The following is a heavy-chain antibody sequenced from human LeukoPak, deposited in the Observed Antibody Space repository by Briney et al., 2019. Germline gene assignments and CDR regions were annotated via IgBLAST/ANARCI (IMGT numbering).Heavy chain of an antibody. CDR3: ARDLGRYDSNQGPLDAFDI. V-gene: IGHV3-53*01. Sequence: GGSLRLSCAASGFTVSSNYMSWVRQAPGRGLEWVSVIYTGGSTYYADSVKGRSTISRDNSKNTLYLQMNSLRAEDTAVYYCARDLGRYDSNQGPLDAFDIWGQGTMVTVSS. CDR1: GFTVSSNY. J-gene: IGHJ3*02. CDR2: IYTGGST. D-gene: IGHD3-22*01.